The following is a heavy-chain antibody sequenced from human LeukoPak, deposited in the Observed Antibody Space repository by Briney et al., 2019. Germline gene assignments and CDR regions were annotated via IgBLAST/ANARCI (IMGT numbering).Heavy chain of an antibody. CDR3: ARDRSQAFDY. CDR2: ISYDGSNK. CDR1: GFTFSDYY. Sequence: GGSLRLSCAASGFTFSDYYMSWIRQAPGKGLEWVAVISYDGSNKYYADSVKGRFTISRDNSKNTLYLQMNSLRAEDTAVYYCARDRSQAFDYWGQGTLVPSPQ. V-gene: IGHV3-30*03. J-gene: IGHJ4*02.